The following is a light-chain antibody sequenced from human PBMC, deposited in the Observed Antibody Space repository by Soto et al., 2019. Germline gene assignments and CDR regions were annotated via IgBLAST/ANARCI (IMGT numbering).Light chain of an antibody. CDR2: DVS. J-gene: IGLJ1*01. CDR1: SSDVGGYNY. CDR3: SSYTSTSTFYV. V-gene: IGLV2-14*01. Sequence: QSALTQPASVSGSPGQSITISCTGTSSDVGGYNYVSWYQQYPGKAPRLMIYDVSNRPSGVSNRFSGSKSGNTASLTISGLQAEDEADYCCSSYTSTSTFYVFGTGTKLTVL.